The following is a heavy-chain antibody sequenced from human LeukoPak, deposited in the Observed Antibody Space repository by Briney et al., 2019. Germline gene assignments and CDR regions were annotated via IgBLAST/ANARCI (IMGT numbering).Heavy chain of an antibody. V-gene: IGHV3-13*01. CDR2: IGTAGDT. CDR3: AKGVVPAAMGALFDP. Sequence: GGSLRLSCAASGFTFSSYDMHWVRQATGKGLEWVSAIGTAGDTYYPGSVKGRFTISRENAKNSLYLQMNSLRAEDTAVYYCAKGVVPAAMGALFDPWGQGTLVTVSS. D-gene: IGHD2-2*01. J-gene: IGHJ5*02. CDR1: GFTFSSYD.